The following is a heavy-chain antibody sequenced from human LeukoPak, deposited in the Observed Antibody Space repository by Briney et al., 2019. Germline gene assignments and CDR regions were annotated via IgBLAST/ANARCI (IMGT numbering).Heavy chain of an antibody. J-gene: IGHJ5*02. D-gene: IGHD2-8*01. Sequence: PQTLSLTCTFSGGSPTSSSYYWGWTRHPPGKGLEGFGSFYYSGSTYYNPSLKSRVTISVDTSKNQCSLKLSSVTAADTAVYYCARVGRGYCTNGVCDGSWFDPWGQGTLVTVSS. CDR3: ARVGRGYCTNGVCDGSWFDP. CDR2: FYYSGST. V-gene: IGHV4-39*07. CDR1: GGSPTSSSYY.